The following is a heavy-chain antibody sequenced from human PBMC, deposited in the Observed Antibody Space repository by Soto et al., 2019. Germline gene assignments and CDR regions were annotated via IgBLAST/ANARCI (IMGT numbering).Heavy chain of an antibody. CDR3: ARASSSSSAADY. J-gene: IGHJ4*02. CDR1: GESISSGGYY. V-gene: IGHV4-31*03. Sequence: PSETLSLTCSVSGESISSGGYYWSWIRHLPGKGLELIGYIYNTESAYYNTSLKSRVSISMDTSENHFAMRLTFVTASDSAVYYCARASSSSSAADYWGQGLQVT. CDR2: IYNTESA. D-gene: IGHD6-6*01.